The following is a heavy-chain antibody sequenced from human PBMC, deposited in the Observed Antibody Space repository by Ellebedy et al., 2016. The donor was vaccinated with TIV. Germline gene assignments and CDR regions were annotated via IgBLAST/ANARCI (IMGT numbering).Heavy chain of an antibody. J-gene: IGHJ6*02. D-gene: IGHD2-15*01. CDR2: IRTKANSYAT. V-gene: IGHV3-73*01. Sequence: GESLKISCAASGFTFSGSAMHWVRQASGKGLEWVGRIRTKANSYATAYAASVKGRFTISRDDSKNTAYLQMSSLKTEDTAVYYCTRNSGYYYHGMDVWGQGTTVTVSS. CDR1: GFTFSGSA. CDR3: TRNSGYYYHGMDV.